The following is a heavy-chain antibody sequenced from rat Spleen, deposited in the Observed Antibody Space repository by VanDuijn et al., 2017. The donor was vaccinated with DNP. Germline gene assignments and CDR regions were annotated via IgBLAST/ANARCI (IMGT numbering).Heavy chain of an antibody. Sequence: EVQLVESGGGLVQPGRSLKLSCAASGFTFSDFYMAWVRQAPTKGLEWVASISYDGGRTYYGDSVKGRFTISRDNAKSTLYLQMNSLRSEDMATYYCVRWNSGHFDYWGQGVMVTVSS. V-gene: IGHV5-22*01. D-gene: IGHD4-3*01. CDR2: ISYDGGRT. J-gene: IGHJ2*01. CDR1: GFTFSDFY. CDR3: VRWNSGHFDY.